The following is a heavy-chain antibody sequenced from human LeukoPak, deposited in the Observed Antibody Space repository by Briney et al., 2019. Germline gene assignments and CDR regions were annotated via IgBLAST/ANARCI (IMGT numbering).Heavy chain of an antibody. CDR3: AREPALLWTGRPLYYMDV. J-gene: IGHJ6*03. D-gene: IGHD3-10*01. Sequence: NPSETLSLTCTVSGYSISSGYYWGWIRQPPGKGLEWIGTIYHSGSTYYNPSLKSRVTMSVDTSKNQFSLKLSSVTAADTAVYYCAREPALLWTGRPLYYMDVWGKGTTVTVSS. CDR2: IYHSGST. V-gene: IGHV4-38-2*02. CDR1: GYSISSGYY.